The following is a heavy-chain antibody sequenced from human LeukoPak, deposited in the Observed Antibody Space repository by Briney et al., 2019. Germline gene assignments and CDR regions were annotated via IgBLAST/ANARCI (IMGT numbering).Heavy chain of an antibody. CDR1: GFTLSSYA. CDR3: AKSAEDRSSWYREDAFDI. CDR2: ISGSGGST. Sequence: PGGSLRLSCAASGFTLSSYAMSWVRQAPGKGLEWVSAISGSGGSTYYADSVKGRFTLSRDNSKNTLYLQMNSLRAEDTAVYYCAKSAEDRSSWYREDAFDIWGQGTMVTVSS. V-gene: IGHV3-23*01. D-gene: IGHD6-13*01. J-gene: IGHJ3*02.